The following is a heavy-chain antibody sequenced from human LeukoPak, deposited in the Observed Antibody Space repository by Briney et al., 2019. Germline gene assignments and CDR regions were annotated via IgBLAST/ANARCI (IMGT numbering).Heavy chain of an antibody. J-gene: IGHJ3*02. Sequence: SETLSLTCTVSGGSVSSGSYYWSWIRQPPGKGLEWIGYIYYSGSTNSNPSLKSRVTISVDTSKNQFSLKLSSVTAADTAVYYCARKDPSGTYGAFDIWGQGTMVTVSS. V-gene: IGHV4-61*01. CDR1: GGSVSSGSYY. D-gene: IGHD3-10*01. CDR3: ARKDPSGTYGAFDI. CDR2: IYYSGST.